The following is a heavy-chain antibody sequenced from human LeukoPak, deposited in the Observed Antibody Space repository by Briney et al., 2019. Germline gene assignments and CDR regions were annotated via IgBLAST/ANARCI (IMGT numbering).Heavy chain of an antibody. CDR2: IHPNSGGT. Sequence: VSVKVSCKASGYTFTDYYMNWVRQAPGQGLEWMGWIHPNSGGTNYAQKFQGRVTMTRDTSISTAYMELSRLTFDDTAVYYCGRKSAARKTSEFDYWGQGTLVTVSS. CDR1: GYTFTDYY. J-gene: IGHJ4*02. CDR3: GRKSAARKTSEFDY. D-gene: IGHD6-6*01. V-gene: IGHV1-2*02.